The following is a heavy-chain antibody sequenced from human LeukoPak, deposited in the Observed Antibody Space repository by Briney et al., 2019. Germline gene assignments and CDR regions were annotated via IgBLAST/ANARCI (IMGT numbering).Heavy chain of an antibody. Sequence: GGSLRLSCAASGLTFSNYGMSWVRQAPGKWQEWVAAIADSGGNTYYADSVKGRFTISRDNSRNTLSLQMNSLRAEDTAVYYCAKGHNNYYFTIDYWGQGTLVTVSS. CDR3: AKGHNNYYFTIDY. CDR2: IADSGGNT. J-gene: IGHJ4*02. D-gene: IGHD2/OR15-2a*01. V-gene: IGHV3-23*01. CDR1: GLTFSNYG.